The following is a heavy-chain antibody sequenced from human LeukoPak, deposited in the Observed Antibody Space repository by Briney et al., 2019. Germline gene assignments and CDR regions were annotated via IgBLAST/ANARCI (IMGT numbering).Heavy chain of an antibody. Sequence: GGSLRLSCAASGFTVSSNYMSWVRQAPGKGLEWVSVIYSGGSTYYADSVKGRFTISRDNSKNTLYLQVSSLRAEDTAVYYCAKRGAAAGPYYFDYWGQGTLVTVSS. CDR3: AKRGAAAGPYYFDY. V-gene: IGHV3-53*01. J-gene: IGHJ4*02. CDR1: GFTVSSNY. D-gene: IGHD6-13*01. CDR2: IYSGGST.